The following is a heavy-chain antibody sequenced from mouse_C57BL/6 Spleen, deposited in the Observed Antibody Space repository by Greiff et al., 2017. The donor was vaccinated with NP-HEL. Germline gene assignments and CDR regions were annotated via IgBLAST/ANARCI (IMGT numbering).Heavy chain of an antibody. D-gene: IGHD2-1*01. CDR1: GYTFTSYW. J-gene: IGHJ2*01. V-gene: IGHV1-69*01. CDR2: IDPSDSYT. Sequence: VQLQQPGAELVMPGASVKLSCKASGYTFTSYWMHWVKQRPGQGLEWIGEIDPSDSYTNYNQKFKGKSTLTVDKSSSTAYMQLSSLTSEDSAVYYCARADIGKLHYFDYWGQGTTLTVSS. CDR3: ARADIGKLHYFDY.